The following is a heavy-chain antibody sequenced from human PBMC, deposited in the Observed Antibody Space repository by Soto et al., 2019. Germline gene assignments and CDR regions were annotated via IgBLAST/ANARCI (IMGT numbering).Heavy chain of an antibody. CDR1: GFTFSDYA. Sequence: EVQLVESGGDLVQPGGSLRLSCAASGFTFSDYAMSWFRQAPGKGLEWVANIKQDGSEKYYVDSVKGRFTISRDNAKNSLYLQMNSLRAEDTAVYYCARGPPYYDSSGYSWFDPWGQGTLVTVSS. J-gene: IGHJ5*02. CDR3: ARGPPYYDSSGYSWFDP. D-gene: IGHD3-22*01. CDR2: IKQDGSEK. V-gene: IGHV3-7*01.